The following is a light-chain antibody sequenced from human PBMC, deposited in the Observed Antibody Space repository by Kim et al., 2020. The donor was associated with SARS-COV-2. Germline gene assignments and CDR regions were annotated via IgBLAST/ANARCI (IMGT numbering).Light chain of an antibody. CDR2: GKD. CDR1: SLRSYY. Sequence: SSELTQDPAVSVALGQTVRITCQGDSLRSYYATWYQQKSGQAPVLVFYGKDKRPSGIPDRFSGSSSGNTASLTITGAQAEDEADYYCKSRDSSGKVVFGGGTQLTVL. CDR3: KSRDSSGKVV. V-gene: IGLV3-19*01. J-gene: IGLJ2*01.